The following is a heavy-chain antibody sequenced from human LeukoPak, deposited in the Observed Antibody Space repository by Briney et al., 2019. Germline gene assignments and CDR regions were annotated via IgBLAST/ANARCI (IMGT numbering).Heavy chain of an antibody. D-gene: IGHD3-10*01. CDR2: TSHSGST. J-gene: IGHJ4*02. CDR1: GDSISSYY. V-gene: IGHV4-59*01. CDR3: ARAGENSRSYDY. Sequence: SETLSLTCIVSGDSISSYYWSWIRQPPGKGLEWIGYTSHSGSTNSNPSLKSRVTISVDMSKNQFSLTLSSVTAADTAMYYCARAGENSRSYDYWGQGTLVTVSS.